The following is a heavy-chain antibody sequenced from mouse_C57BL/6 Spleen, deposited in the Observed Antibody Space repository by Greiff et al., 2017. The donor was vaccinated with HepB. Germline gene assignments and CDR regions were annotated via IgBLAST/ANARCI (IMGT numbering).Heavy chain of an antibody. CDR1: GYTFTSYW. J-gene: IGHJ3*01. CDR2: IHPNSGST. V-gene: IGHV1-64*01. Sequence: QVQLQQPGAELVKPGASVKLSCKASGYTFTSYWMRWVKQRPGQGLEWIGMIHPNSGSTNYNEKFKSKATLTVDKSSSTAYMQLSSLTSEDAAVYYCARAGYSAGGFAYWGQGTLVTVSA. D-gene: IGHD1-2*01. CDR3: ARAGYSAGGFAY.